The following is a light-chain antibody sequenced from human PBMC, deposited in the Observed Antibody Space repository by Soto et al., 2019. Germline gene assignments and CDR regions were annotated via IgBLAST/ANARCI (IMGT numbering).Light chain of an antibody. J-gene: IGKJ1*01. CDR3: QRYNSAPKT. CDR2: SAS. V-gene: IGKV1-27*01. Sequence: DIQMTQSPSSLSASVGDRVIITCRASQGISNHLAWYRQKPGKVPELVIYSASTLQSGVPTRFSGSGSGTDFNLTISGLQPEDVATYFCQRYNSAPKTFGQGTKVEIK. CDR1: QGISNH.